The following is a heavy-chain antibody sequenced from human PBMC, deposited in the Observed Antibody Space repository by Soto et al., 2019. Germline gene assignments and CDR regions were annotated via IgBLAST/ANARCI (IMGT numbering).Heavy chain of an antibody. CDR2: IIPILDVA. J-gene: IGHJ6*03. V-gene: IGHV1-69*02. CDR3: ARVKPVSGSYEWDFYLDV. CDR1: GDIFSNYT. Sequence: QVQLVQSGAEVKKPGSSVRVSCKASGDIFSNYTISWVRQAPGQGLEWMGRIIPILDVANYPLRFQGRVTITADKSTSTVYMELSSLRSEDTAIYYCARVKPVSGSYEWDFYLDVLGKGTTVTVSS. D-gene: IGHD3-10*01.